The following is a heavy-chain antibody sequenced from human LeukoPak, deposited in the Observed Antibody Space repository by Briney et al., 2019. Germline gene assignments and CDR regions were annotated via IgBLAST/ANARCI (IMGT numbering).Heavy chain of an antibody. Sequence: PGGSLRLSCAASGFTFSSYWMSWVRQAPGKGLEWVANIKQDGSEKYYVDSVKGRFTISRDNAKNSLYLQMNSLRAEDTAVYYCAREGYSSPEPGDYYYYYMDVWGKGTTVTVSS. CDR2: IKQDGSEK. J-gene: IGHJ6*03. D-gene: IGHD6-13*01. V-gene: IGHV3-7*01. CDR3: AREGYSSPEPGDYYYYYMDV. CDR1: GFTFSSYW.